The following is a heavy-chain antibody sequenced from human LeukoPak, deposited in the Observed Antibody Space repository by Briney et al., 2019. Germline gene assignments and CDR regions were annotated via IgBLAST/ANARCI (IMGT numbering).Heavy chain of an antibody. D-gene: IGHD2-2*01. Sequence: GGSLRLSCAASGFTFSSYSMNWVRQAPGKGLEWVSYISSSSSTIYYADSVKGRFTISRDNAKNSLYLQMNSLRAEDTAVYYCASAEPIVVVPAADYYYMDVWGKGTTVTVSS. CDR3: ASAEPIVVVPAADYYYMDV. V-gene: IGHV3-48*01. CDR1: GFTFSSYS. CDR2: ISSSSSTI. J-gene: IGHJ6*03.